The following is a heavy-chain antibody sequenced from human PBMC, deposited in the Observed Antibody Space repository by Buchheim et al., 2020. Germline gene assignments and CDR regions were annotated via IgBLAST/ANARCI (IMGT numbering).Heavy chain of an antibody. D-gene: IGHD4-17*01. CDR1: GFTFTSAW. V-gene: IGHV3-15*02. CDR2: IKSKSDGGTT. CDR3: TRGSIAYGTLDN. Sequence: EVQLVDSGGALVKPGGSLRLSCVASGFTFTSAWMTWVRQAPGEGLEWVGRIKSKSDGGTTDYAAPVNGRFIISRDDSKDILYLQMNSLMTEDTGVYYCTRGSIAYGTLDNWGQGTL. J-gene: IGHJ4*02.